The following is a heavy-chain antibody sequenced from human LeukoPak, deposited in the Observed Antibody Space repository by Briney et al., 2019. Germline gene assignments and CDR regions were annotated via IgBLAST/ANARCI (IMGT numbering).Heavy chain of an antibody. CDR3: ARKRDGGWFDP. CDR2: IYHNGNT. CDR1: RYSISSDYY. D-gene: IGHD5-24*01. J-gene: IGHJ5*02. Sequence: PSETLSLTCAVSRYSISSDYYWGWIRPPPGKGLEWIGNIYHNGNTHYSPSLKSRVTISVDTSKNQFSLKLRSVTAADTAVFYCARKRDGGWFDPWGQGTLVIVSS. V-gene: IGHV4-38-2*01.